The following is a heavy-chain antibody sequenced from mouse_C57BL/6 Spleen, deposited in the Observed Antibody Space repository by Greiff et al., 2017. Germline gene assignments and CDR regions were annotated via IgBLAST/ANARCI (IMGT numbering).Heavy chain of an antibody. D-gene: IGHD1-1*01. V-gene: IGHV1-72*01. CDR2: IDPSSGGT. Sequence: VQLQQPGAELVKPWASVKLSCTASGYTFTSYWMHWVQQRPGRGLEWIGRIDPSSGGTKYNEKFKSKATLTVNKPSSTAYMQLSSLTSEDSAVYYCARSCINTVVAAFGDWGQGTTLTVS. CDR3: ARSCINTVVAAFGD. CDR1: GYTFTSYW. J-gene: IGHJ2*01.